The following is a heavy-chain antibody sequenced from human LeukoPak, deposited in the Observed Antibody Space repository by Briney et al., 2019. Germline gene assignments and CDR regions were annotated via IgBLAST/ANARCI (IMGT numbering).Heavy chain of an antibody. V-gene: IGHV3-11*06. D-gene: IGHD3-10*01. CDR3: ARDRAYYGSGSSYGMDV. J-gene: IGHJ6*02. CDR2: ISSSSYT. Sequence: GALRLSCAASGFTFSDYYMSWIRQAPGRGLEWVSYISSSSYTNYADSVKGRFTISRDNAKNSLYLQMNSLRDEDTAVYYCARDRAYYGSGSSYGMDVWGQGTTVTVSS. CDR1: GFTFSDYY.